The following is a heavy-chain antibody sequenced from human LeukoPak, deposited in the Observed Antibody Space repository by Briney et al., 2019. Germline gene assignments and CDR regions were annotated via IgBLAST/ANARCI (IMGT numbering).Heavy chain of an antibody. CDR1: GFTFSDYY. CDR3: ARTGTTYNWFDP. V-gene: IGHV3-11*01. D-gene: IGHD1-1*01. CDR2: ISSSGSTI. J-gene: IGHJ5*02. Sequence: GGSLRLSCAASGFTFSDYYMSWIRQAPGKGLEWVSYISSSGSTIYYADSVEGRFTISRDNAENSLYLQMNSLRAEDTAVYYCARTGTTYNWFDPWGQGTLVTVSS.